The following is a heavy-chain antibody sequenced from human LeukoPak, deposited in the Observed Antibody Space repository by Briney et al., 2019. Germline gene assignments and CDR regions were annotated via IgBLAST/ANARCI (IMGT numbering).Heavy chain of an antibody. D-gene: IGHD2-21*01. V-gene: IGHV3-23*01. CDR1: GFTFSDYY. CDR3: AKNFGGLDY. Sequence: GGSLRLSCAASGFTFSDYYMTWVRQTPGKGLEWVSAISNNGDNTYYADSVKGRFTISRDNSKNTLYMQMNSLRAEDTAVYYCAKNFGGLDYWGQGTLVTASS. J-gene: IGHJ4*02. CDR2: ISNNGDNT.